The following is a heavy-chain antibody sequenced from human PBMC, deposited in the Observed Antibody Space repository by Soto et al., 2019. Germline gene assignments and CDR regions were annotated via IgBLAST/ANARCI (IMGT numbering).Heavy chain of an antibody. D-gene: IGHD2-21*02. CDR1: GFTLSRYS. Sequence: EVQLVESGGGLVQPGGSLRVSCAASGFTLSRYSMNWVRQAPGKGLEWLSYIDSSSGTIYYAASVKGRFIISRDNAKNALYLLMNSLRDEDTAVYYCARGGVTTIFGDSWGQGTLVTFSS. V-gene: IGHV3-48*02. CDR3: ARGGVTTIFGDS. J-gene: IGHJ4*02. CDR2: IDSSSGTI.